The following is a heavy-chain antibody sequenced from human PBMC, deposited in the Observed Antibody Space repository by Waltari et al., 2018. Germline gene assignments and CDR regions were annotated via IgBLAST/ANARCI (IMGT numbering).Heavy chain of an antibody. J-gene: IGHJ4*02. CDR2: INHSGST. CDR3: ARAPAVAGDYFDY. V-gene: IGHV4-34*01. Sequence: QVQLQQWGAGLLKPSETLSLTCAVYGGSFSGYYWSWIRQPPGKGLEWIGEINHSGSTNYNPSLKSRVTISVDTSKNQFSLKLSSVTAEDTAVYYCARAPAVAGDYFDYWGQGTLVTVSS. CDR1: GGSFSGYY. D-gene: IGHD6-19*01.